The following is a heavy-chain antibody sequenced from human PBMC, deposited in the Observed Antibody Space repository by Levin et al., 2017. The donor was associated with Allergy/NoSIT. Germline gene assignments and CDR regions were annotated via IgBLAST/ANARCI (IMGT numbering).Heavy chain of an antibody. J-gene: IGHJ3*01. CDR1: GGSFSGYF. Sequence: SETLSLTCTVYGGSFSGYFWSWIRQPPGKGLEWIGEINHSGSTNYNPSLKSRVTISADTSKNQFSLKLSSVTAADTAVYYCARGDWLLWGQGTMVTVSS. D-gene: IGHD3-3*01. CDR2: INHSGST. V-gene: IGHV4-34*01. CDR3: ARGDWLL.